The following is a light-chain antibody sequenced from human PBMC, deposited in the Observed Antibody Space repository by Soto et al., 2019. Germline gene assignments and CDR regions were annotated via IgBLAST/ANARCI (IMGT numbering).Light chain of an antibody. J-gene: IGKJ4*01. CDR2: QAS. CDR1: QTITTW. V-gene: IGKV1-5*03. Sequence: DIQMAQSPSTLSATVGDRVSITCRASQTITTWLAWYQQKPGKAPKLLIYQASTLEAGVPSRSSGSGSGTEFTLTISGLQPDDFASYYCQQYDNYPLTFGGGTKVDIK. CDR3: QQYDNYPLT.